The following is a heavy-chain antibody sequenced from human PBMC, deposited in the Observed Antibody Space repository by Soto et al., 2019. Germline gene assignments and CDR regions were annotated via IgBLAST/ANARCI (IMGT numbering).Heavy chain of an antibody. J-gene: IGHJ4*02. CDR2: TNEGSGNT. D-gene: IGHD3-3*01. V-gene: IGHV1-3*01. CDR3: ARDDRSVSGVVTLDH. Sequence: ASVKVSCKATGYSFKNYAVHWLRQSPGQRLEWMGFTNEGSGNTRFSQKFQGRISITRDTSASTVYLDLSSLTSEDTAIYYCARDDRSVSGVVTLDHWGPGTLVTVS. CDR1: GYSFKNYA.